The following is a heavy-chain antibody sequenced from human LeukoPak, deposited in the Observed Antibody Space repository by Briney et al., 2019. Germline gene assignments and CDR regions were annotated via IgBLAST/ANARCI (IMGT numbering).Heavy chain of an antibody. CDR3: AIHYYGSGSPLYYMDV. D-gene: IGHD3-10*01. CDR2: ISAYNGNT. Sequence: GASVKVSCKASGYTFTSYGISWVRQAPGQGLEWMGWISAYNGNTNYAQKLQGRVTMTTDTSTSTAYMELSSLRSEDTAVYYCAIHYYGSGSPLYYMDVWGKGTTVTISS. J-gene: IGHJ6*03. V-gene: IGHV1-18*01. CDR1: GYTFTSYG.